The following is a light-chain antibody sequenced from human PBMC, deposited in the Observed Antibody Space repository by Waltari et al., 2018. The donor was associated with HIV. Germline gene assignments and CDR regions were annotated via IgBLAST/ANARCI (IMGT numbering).Light chain of an antibody. V-gene: IGLV2-14*01. CDR2: EVS. CDR1: TPNGRDSQY. Sequence: QSALTQPASVSGSPGQSITVSCSWPTPNGRDSQYVSWYQHHPGKAPKLIIYEVSRRPSGVSNRFSGSKSGNTASLTISGLLPDDEAEYFCTSYVSSSTPEFGGGTKLTVL. CDR3: TSYVSSSTPE. J-gene: IGLJ3*02.